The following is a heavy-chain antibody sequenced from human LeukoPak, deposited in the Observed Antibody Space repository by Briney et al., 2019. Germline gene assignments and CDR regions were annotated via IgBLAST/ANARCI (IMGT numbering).Heavy chain of an antibody. Sequence: GGSLRLSCAASGFTFSSYEMNWDRQAPGKGLEWVSYISSSGSTIYYADSVKGRFTISRDNAKNSLYLQMNSLRAEDTAVYYCARGGGYSTFDYWGQGTLVTVSS. J-gene: IGHJ4*02. CDR2: ISSSGSTI. CDR3: ARGGGYSTFDY. V-gene: IGHV3-48*03. D-gene: IGHD5-12*01. CDR1: GFTFSSYE.